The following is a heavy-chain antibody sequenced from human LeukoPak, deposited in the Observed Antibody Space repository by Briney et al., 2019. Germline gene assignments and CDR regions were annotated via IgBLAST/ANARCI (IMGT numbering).Heavy chain of an antibody. CDR3: GRHAYGGSPPLS. V-gene: IGHV3-23*01. Sequence: PGGSLRLSCAASGFTFSSYAMSWVRQAPGKGLEWVSAISGSGGSTYYADSVKGRFTISRDNSKNTVYFQMNSLRAEDTALYYCGRHAYGGSPPLSWGQGTLVTVSS. D-gene: IGHD3-10*01. CDR1: GFTFSSYA. CDR2: ISGSGGST. J-gene: IGHJ4*02.